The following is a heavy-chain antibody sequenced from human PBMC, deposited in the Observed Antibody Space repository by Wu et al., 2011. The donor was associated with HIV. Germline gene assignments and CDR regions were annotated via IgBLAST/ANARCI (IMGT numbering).Heavy chain of an antibody. CDR2: INGYNGNS. D-gene: IGHD2-15*01. V-gene: IGHV1-18*04. CDR1: GYTFTGSY. J-gene: IGHJ3*02. CDR3: ASVRCHVYHCYFPLLGTAFDI. Sequence: QVQLVQSGAEVKKPGASVKVSCKASGYTFTGSYMHWVRQAPGQGLEWMGWINGYNGNSRYRQNFQDRVSMSTDSATTTAYMELRSLRSDDTAVYYCASVRCHVYHCYFPLLGTAFDIWGQGTMVTVSS.